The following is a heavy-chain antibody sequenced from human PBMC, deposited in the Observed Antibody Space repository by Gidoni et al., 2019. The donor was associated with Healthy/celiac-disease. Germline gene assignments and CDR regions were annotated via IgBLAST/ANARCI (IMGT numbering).Heavy chain of an antibody. CDR1: GGSISSYY. V-gene: IGHV4-59*08. J-gene: IGHJ4*02. Sequence: QVQLQESGPGLVKPSETLSLTCTVSGGSISSYYWSWIRQPPGKGLEWIGYIYYSGSTNYNPSLKSRVTISVDTSKNQFSLKLSSVTAADTAVYYCARFRYSSSPVDYWGQGTLVTVSS. CDR3: ARFRYSSSPVDY. CDR2: IYYSGST. D-gene: IGHD6-13*01.